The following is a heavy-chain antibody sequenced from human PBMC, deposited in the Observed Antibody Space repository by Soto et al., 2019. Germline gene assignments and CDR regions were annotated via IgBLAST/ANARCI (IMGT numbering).Heavy chain of an antibody. Sequence: SETLSLTCTVSGGFISNYYWSWIRQPPGKGLEWIGYIYYSGSTNYNPSLKSRVTISVDTSKNQFSLKLSSVTAADTAVYYCARDRGSYYYDSSGYSTGNFDYWGQGTLVTVSS. CDR3: ARDRGSYYYDSSGYSTGNFDY. V-gene: IGHV4-59*01. J-gene: IGHJ4*02. CDR2: IYYSGST. D-gene: IGHD3-22*01. CDR1: GGFISNYY.